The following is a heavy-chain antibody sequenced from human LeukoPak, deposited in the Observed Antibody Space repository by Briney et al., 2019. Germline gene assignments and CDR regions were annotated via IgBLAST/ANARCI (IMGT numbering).Heavy chain of an antibody. V-gene: IGHV4-61*05. J-gene: IGHJ6*02. CDR3: ARGSLHRDYYGMDV. CDR1: RSSISRTSYS. D-gene: IGHD6-19*01. CDR2: IYYSGST. Sequence: PSDTLSLTCSVSRSSISRTSYSWGWIRQPPGKGLEWIGYIYYSGSTNYNPSLKSRVTISVDTSKNQFSLKLSSVTAADTAVYYCARGSLHRDYYGMDVWGQGTTVTVSS.